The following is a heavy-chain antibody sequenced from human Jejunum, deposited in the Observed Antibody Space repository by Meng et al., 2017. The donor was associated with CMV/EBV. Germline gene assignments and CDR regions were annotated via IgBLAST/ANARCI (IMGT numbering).Heavy chain of an antibody. J-gene: IGHJ4*02. V-gene: IGHV3-21*01. CDR3: ARSPPISRWDY. CDR1: GFTFSSYS. Sequence: VWWVEAGGGLVKPGGSMRLACAAFGFTFSSYSMNWVRQGPGEGLEWVASISSDSNFIYYADSVKGRFTISRDNAKNSLYLQMNSLRAEDTAVYSCARSPPISRWDYWGQGTLVTVSS. CDR2: ISSDSNFI. D-gene: IGHD6-13*01.